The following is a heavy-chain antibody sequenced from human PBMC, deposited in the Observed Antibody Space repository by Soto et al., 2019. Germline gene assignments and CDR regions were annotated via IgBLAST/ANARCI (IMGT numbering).Heavy chain of an antibody. D-gene: IGHD2-15*01. CDR1: GGSISSYY. V-gene: IGHV4-59*12. CDR2: IYYSGST. J-gene: IGHJ5*02. Sequence: SETLSLTCTVSGGSISSYYWSWIRQPPGKGLEWIGYIYYSGSTDYNPSLKSRVTISVDTSKNQFSLKLSSVTAADTAVYYCARDQCEGGRCYRLDPWGQGTLVTVSS. CDR3: ARDQCEGGRCYRLDP.